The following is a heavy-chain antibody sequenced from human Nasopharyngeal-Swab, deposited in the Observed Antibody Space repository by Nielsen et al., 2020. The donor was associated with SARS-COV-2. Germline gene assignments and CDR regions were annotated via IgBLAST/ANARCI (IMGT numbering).Heavy chain of an antibody. CDR1: GGFINSYY. J-gene: IGHJ4*02. CDR2: IYYSGST. CDR3: ARDTRRGGVDY. D-gene: IGHD2-15*01. Sequence: SETLSLTCTVSGGFINSYYWSWIRQPPRRGLEWIGYIYYSGSTNYNPSLKSRVTISLDTSKNQFSLKLSSVTAADSAVYYCARDTRRGGVDYWGQGTLATVSP. V-gene: IGHV4-59*01.